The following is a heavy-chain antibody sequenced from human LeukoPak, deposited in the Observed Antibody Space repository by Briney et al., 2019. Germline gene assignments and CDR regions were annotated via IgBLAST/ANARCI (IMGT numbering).Heavy chain of an antibody. V-gene: IGHV1-46*01. D-gene: IGHD2-15*01. J-gene: IGHJ4*02. CDR2: INPSGGST. CDR3: ARVRYCSGGSCYFPFDY. CDR1: GYTFTSYY. Sequence: GASVKVSCKASGYTFTSYYMHWVRQAPGQGLEWMGIINPSGGSTSYAQKFQGRVTMTRNTSISTAYMELSSLRSEDTAVYYCARVRYCSGGSCYFPFDYWGQGTLVTVSS.